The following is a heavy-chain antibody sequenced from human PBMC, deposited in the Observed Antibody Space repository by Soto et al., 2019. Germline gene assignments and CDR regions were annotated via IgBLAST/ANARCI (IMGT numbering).Heavy chain of an antibody. CDR2: ISSRSTYI. V-gene: IGHV3-21*01. CDR3: TRDPATPVPDNFDL. D-gene: IGHD1-26*01. CDR1: GFTFSRYS. J-gene: IGHJ3*01. Sequence: GGSLRLSCAASGFTFSRYSMNWVRQAPGKGLEWVSSISSRSTYIYYVDSVKGRFTISRDNARNSLYLQMNTLRAEDTAVYYCTRDPATPVPDNFDLWGQGTMVTVSS.